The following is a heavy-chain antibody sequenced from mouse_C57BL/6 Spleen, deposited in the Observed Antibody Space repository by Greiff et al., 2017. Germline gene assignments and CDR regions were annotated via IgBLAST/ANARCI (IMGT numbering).Heavy chain of an antibody. CDR1: GYSITSGYY. V-gene: IGHV3-6*01. CDR2: ISYDGSN. D-gene: IGHD2-4*01. CDR3: ARYDYDAYWYFDV. Sequence: EVQLQESGPGLVKPSQSLSLTCSVTGYSITSGYYWNWIRQFPGNKLEWMGYISYDGSNNYNPSLKNRISITRDTSKNQFFLKLNSVTTEDTATYYCARYDYDAYWYFDVWGTGTTVTVSS. J-gene: IGHJ1*03.